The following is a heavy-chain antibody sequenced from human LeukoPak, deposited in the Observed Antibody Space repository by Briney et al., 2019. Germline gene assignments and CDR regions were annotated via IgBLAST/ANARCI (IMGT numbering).Heavy chain of an antibody. D-gene: IGHD6-19*01. V-gene: IGHV3-48*01. Sequence: GGSPRLSCAASGFTFNTYTMIWVRQAPGKGLEWISYISSSSTTIYYADSVKGRFTVSRDNAKNSLYLQMNSLRAEDTAVYYCARTRGIAVADVDPWGQGTLVTVSS. J-gene: IGHJ5*02. CDR3: ARTRGIAVADVDP. CDR2: ISSSSTTI. CDR1: GFTFNTYT.